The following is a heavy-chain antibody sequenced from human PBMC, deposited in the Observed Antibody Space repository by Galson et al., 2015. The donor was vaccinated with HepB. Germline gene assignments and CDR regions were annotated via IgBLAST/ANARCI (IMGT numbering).Heavy chain of an antibody. V-gene: IGHV1-69*13. CDR3: ARLGVGATKRNYYYYGMDV. CDR1: GGTFSSYA. D-gene: IGHD1-26*01. CDR2: IIPIFGTA. J-gene: IGHJ6*02. Sequence: SVKVSCKASGGTFSSYAISWVRQAPGQGLEWMEGIIPIFGTANYAQKFQGRVTITADESTSTAYMELSSLRSEDTAVYYCARLGVGATKRNYYYYGMDVWGQGTTVTVSS.